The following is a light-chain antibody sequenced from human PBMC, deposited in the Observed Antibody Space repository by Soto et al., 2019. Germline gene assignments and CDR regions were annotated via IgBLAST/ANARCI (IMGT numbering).Light chain of an antibody. CDR1: QGISSS. CDR3: QQFDSYPRT. V-gene: IGKV1-9*01. J-gene: IGKJ1*01. CDR2: AAS. Sequence: IQLTQSPSSLSASVGDRVTITCRAGQGISSSLAWYQQKPGKAPNLLISAASTFQTGVPSRFSGSGSGTDFALTISSLQPEEFATYYCQQFDSYPRTFGQGTKVEIK.